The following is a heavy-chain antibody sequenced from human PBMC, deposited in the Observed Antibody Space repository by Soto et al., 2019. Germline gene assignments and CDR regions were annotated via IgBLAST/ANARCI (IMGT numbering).Heavy chain of an antibody. D-gene: IGHD6-6*01. CDR3: APRKYGSFNIAAFDI. V-gene: IGHV3-48*03. Sequence: EVQLVESGGGLVQPGGSLRLSCAASGFSFSTYEMNWVRQAPGKGLEWVSYISKSSIDIYYADSVKGRFTISRDNANNSLYLHMSSLSVEDTALYYCAPRKYGSFNIAAFDIWGQRTMVTVSS. J-gene: IGHJ3*02. CDR2: ISKSSIDI. CDR1: GFSFSTYE.